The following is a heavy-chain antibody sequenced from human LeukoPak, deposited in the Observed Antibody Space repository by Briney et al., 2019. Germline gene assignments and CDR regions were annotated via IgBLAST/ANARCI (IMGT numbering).Heavy chain of an antibody. CDR3: AKVTGATFYFDD. Sequence: PGESLQISCKASGYSFTTDWIGWVRQMPGKGLEWMGLIFPGDSETRYSPSFQGHVTISADKSISTAYLHWSSLRASDTAKYDCAKVTGATFYFDDWGQGTLVTVSS. CDR2: IFPGDSET. V-gene: IGHV5-51*01. D-gene: IGHD1-14*01. J-gene: IGHJ4*02. CDR1: GYSFTTDW.